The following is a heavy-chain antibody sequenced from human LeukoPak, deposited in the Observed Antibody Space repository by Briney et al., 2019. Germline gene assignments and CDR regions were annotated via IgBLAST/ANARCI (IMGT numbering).Heavy chain of an antibody. Sequence: SETLSLTXTVSGGSISSYYWSWIRQPAGKGLEWIGRIYTSGSTNYNPSLKSRVTMSVDTSKNQFSLKLSSVTAADTAVYYCARDQGYYDSSGYLKYFDYWGQGTLVTVSS. D-gene: IGHD3-22*01. J-gene: IGHJ4*02. V-gene: IGHV4-4*07. CDR3: ARDQGYYDSSGYLKYFDY. CDR2: IYTSGST. CDR1: GGSISSYY.